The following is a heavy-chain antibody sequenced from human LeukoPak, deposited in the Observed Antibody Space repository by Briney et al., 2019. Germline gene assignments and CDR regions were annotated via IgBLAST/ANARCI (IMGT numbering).Heavy chain of an antibody. J-gene: IGHJ4*02. CDR3: VKDLGYCSNPSCYAIWGDFDY. CDR1: GFTFSSYA. CDR2: ISGSGGST. Sequence: GGSLRLSCAASGFTFSSYAMSWVRQAPGKGLEWVSAISGSGGSTYYADSVKGRFTISRDNSKNTLYLQMNSLRAEDTAVYYCVKDLGYCSNPSCYAIWGDFDYWGQGTLVTVSS. V-gene: IGHV3-23*01. D-gene: IGHD2-2*01.